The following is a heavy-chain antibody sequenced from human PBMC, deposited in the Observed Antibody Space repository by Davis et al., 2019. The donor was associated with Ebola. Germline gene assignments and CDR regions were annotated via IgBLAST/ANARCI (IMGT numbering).Heavy chain of an antibody. CDR2: IYYSGIT. D-gene: IGHD3-22*01. V-gene: IGHV4-31*03. J-gene: IGHJ6*03. CDR1: GASISSGDYY. CDR3: ARDLRYDSSGSDYYFYMDV. Sequence: PSETLSLTCTVSGASISSGDYYWSWIRQHPGKGLEWIWYIYYSGITYYNPSLMSRVTISLDTSKNQFSLNLYSVTAAYTAVYYCARDLRYDSSGSDYYFYMDVWGKGTTVTVSS.